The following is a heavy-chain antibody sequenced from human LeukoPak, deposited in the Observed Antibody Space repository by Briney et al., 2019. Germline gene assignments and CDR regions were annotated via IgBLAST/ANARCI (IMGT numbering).Heavy chain of an antibody. D-gene: IGHD3-16*02. Sequence: GGSLRLSCAASGFTFSSFAMSWVRQAPGKGLEWVSAISGSGGSTYYADSVKGRFTISRDNSKNTLYLQMNSLRAEDTAVYYCAKGRGYPPIYYFDYWGQGTLVTVSS. CDR2: ISGSGGST. CDR1: GFTFSSFA. V-gene: IGHV3-23*01. J-gene: IGHJ4*02. CDR3: AKGRGYPPIYYFDY.